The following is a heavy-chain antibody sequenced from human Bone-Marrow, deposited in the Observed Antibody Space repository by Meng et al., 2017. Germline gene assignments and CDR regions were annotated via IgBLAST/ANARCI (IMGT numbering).Heavy chain of an antibody. Sequence: SETLSPTCAVPGYSISSGYYWGWTRQPPGKGLEWIGSIYHSGSTYYNPSLKSRVTISVDTSKNQFSLKLSSVTAADTAVYYCARDRVLVTMVRGVIPYYYGMDVWGQGTTVTVSS. CDR1: GYSISSGYY. V-gene: IGHV4-38-2*02. CDR2: IYHSGST. CDR3: ARDRVLVTMVRGVIPYYYGMDV. J-gene: IGHJ6*02. D-gene: IGHD3-10*01.